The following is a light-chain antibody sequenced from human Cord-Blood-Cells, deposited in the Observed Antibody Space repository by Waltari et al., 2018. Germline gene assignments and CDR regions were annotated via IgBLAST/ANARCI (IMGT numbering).Light chain of an antibody. CDR1: SSDVGGYNY. J-gene: IGLJ1*01. V-gene: IGLV2-11*01. Sequence: QSALTQPRSVSGSPGQSVTLSCTGTSSDVGGYNYVSWYHHHPGKAPKLMSYDVRKRPSGVPDRFAGSKSGNTASLTISGRQAEDEADYYCGAYAGSYTYVFGTGTKVTVL. CDR3: GAYAGSYTYV. CDR2: DVR.